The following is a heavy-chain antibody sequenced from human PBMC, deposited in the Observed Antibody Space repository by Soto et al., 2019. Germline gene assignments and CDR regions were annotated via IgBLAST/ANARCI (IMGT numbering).Heavy chain of an antibody. D-gene: IGHD3-3*01. CDR1: GGSLSGYF. CDR3: ARVRWSYSYYYMDV. Sequence: SETLSLTCAVYGGSLSGYFWSWIRQPPGKGLEWIGEINHSGSTNYNPSLKSRLTISVDTSNNHFSLKLSSVTAADTAVYYCARVRWSYSYYYMDVWGKGTTVTVSS. J-gene: IGHJ6*03. V-gene: IGHV4-34*01. CDR2: INHSGST.